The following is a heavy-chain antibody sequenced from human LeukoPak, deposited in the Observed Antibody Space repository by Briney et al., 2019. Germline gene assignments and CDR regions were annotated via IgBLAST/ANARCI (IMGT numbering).Heavy chain of an antibody. CDR1: GASISSSSYY. Sequence: PSETLSLTCTVSGASISSSSYYWGWIRQPPGKGLEWIGTIYDSGSTYYNPSLKSRVTISVDTSKHQFSLKLSSLTAADTAVYYCARGDISWNAFDIWGQGTMVTVSS. CDR3: ARGDISWNAFDI. CDR2: IYDSGST. V-gene: IGHV4-39*01. D-gene: IGHD6-13*01. J-gene: IGHJ3*02.